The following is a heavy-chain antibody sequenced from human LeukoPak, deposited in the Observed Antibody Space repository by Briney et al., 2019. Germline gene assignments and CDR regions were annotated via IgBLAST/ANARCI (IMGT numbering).Heavy chain of an antibody. CDR2: IYYTGST. Sequence: SETLSLTCTVSGGSISSIAYYWGRVRQPPGMGLEWIGSIYYTGSTYYNPSLKSRVTISVDTSKNQFSLKLSSVSAADTAVYFCARHPSRSLFTVTTFDNWGQGTLVTVSS. J-gene: IGHJ4*02. V-gene: IGHV4-39*01. CDR1: GGSISSIAYY. D-gene: IGHD1-26*01. CDR3: ARHPSRSLFTVTTFDN.